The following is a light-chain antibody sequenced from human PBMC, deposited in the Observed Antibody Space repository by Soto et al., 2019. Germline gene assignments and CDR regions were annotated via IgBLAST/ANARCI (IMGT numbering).Light chain of an antibody. V-gene: IGLV6-57*04. CDR3: QSFDSSNSVL. CDR2: EDD. CDR1: SGSIASNY. J-gene: IGLJ2*01. Sequence: NFMLTQPHSVSESPVQTVTISCTHTSGSIASNYVQWYQQRPGSATTPVIYEDDQRPSGVPDRFSGSIDASSDSASLTISGLKTEDEAVYYCQSFDSSNSVLFGGGTKLTVL.